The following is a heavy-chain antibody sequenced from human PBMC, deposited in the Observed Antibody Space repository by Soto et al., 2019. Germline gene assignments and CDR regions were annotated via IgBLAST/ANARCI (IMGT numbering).Heavy chain of an antibody. V-gene: IGHV3-30*18. CDR2: ISSDGSEK. D-gene: IGHD4-17*01. CDR1: GFTFSNYA. CDR3: ANSWTTLTTGFDF. J-gene: IGHJ4*02. Sequence: SLRLSCVASGFTFSNYAMHWVRQAPGKGLGWVAVISSDGSEKYYLDSVRDRFTISRDNSKNTLYLQMNNLRPEDTAMYYCANSWTTLTTGFDFWGKGA.